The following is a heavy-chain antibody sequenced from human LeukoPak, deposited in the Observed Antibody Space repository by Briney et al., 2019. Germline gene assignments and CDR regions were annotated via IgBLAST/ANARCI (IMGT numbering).Heavy chain of an antibody. Sequence: PSETLSLTCTVSGYSISSGYYWAWIRQTPGKGLEWIGSIYHTSSTYRNPSLRSRVTISVDTSKNQFSLKLSSLTAADTAVYYCAKDRGDYYDSSGYDYWGQGTLVTVSS. CDR2: IYHTSST. D-gene: IGHD3-22*01. J-gene: IGHJ4*02. V-gene: IGHV4-38-2*02. CDR3: AKDRGDYYDSSGYDY. CDR1: GYSISSGYY.